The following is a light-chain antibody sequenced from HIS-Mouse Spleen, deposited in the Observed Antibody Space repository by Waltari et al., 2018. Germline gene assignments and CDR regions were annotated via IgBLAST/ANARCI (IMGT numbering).Light chain of an antibody. CDR2: EGS. V-gene: IGLV2-23*01. J-gene: IGLJ3*02. Sequence: QSALTQPASVSGSPGQSITISCTGTSSDVGSYNLVSRYQEHPGKSPKLMIYEGSKRPLGVSNRLSGAKSGNTASMTIPGLQAEDEADYYCCSYAGSSTWVFGGGTKLTVL. CDR3: CSYAGSSTWV. CDR1: SSDVGSYNL.